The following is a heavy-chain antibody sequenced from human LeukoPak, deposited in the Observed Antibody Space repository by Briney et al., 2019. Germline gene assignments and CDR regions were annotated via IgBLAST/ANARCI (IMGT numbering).Heavy chain of an antibody. Sequence: LQTLSLTCTVSGGSTSSGGYYWSWIRQHPGQGLEWIGYIHKSGSTYYNPSLESRVTISVDTSKNQFSLKLRSVTAADTAMYYCARVTTAAWSDPWGHGTPATVSS. CDR1: GGSTSSGGYY. CDR3: ARVTTAAWSDP. V-gene: IGHV4-31*03. J-gene: IGHJ5*02. CDR2: IHKSGST. D-gene: IGHD4-11*01.